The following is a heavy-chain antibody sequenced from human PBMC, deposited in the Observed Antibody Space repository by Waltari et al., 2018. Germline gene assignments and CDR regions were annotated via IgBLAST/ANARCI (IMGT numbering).Heavy chain of an antibody. CDR1: GYTFTSYA. Sequence: QVQLVQSGAEVKKPGASVKVSCKASGYTFTSYAMHWVRQAPGQRLEWMGWINAGNGNTKYSQKFQGRVTITRDTSASTAYMELSSLRSEDTAVYYCARPPDYDILTGYYEGYFDLWGRGTLVTVSS. D-gene: IGHD3-9*01. V-gene: IGHV1-3*01. CDR2: INAGNGNT. J-gene: IGHJ2*01. CDR3: ARPPDYDILTGYYEGYFDL.